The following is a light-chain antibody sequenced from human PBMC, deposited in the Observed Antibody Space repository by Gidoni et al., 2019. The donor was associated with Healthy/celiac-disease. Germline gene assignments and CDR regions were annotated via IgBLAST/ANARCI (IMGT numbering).Light chain of an antibody. CDR2: KSS. Sequence: DIQMTQSPSTLSASVGDRGTITCRASQSISSWLAWDQQKPGKAPKLLIYKSSSLESGVPSRFSGSGSGTEVTLTISSLQPDDFATYYCQQYNSYAKTFGQGTKVEIK. V-gene: IGKV1-5*03. J-gene: IGKJ1*01. CDR1: QSISSW. CDR3: QQYNSYAKT.